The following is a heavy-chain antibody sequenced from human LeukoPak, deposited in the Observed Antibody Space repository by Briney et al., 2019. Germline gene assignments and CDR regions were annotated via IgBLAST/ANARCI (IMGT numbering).Heavy chain of an antibody. D-gene: IGHD2-15*01. J-gene: IGHJ4*02. Sequence: GGSLRLSCAASGFTLSSYAMSWVRQAPGKGLEWVSAISDTGNTYHADSVKGRFTISRDSSKNTLLLQMNRLRPEDAAVYYCAKAPVTTCRGAFCYPFDYWGLGTLVTVSS. CDR2: ISDTGNT. CDR3: AKAPVTTCRGAFCYPFDY. V-gene: IGHV3-23*01. CDR1: GFTLSSYA.